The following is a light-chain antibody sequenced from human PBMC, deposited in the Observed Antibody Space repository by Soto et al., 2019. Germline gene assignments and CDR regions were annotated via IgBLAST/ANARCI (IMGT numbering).Light chain of an antibody. CDR2: SAI. Sequence: DIQMTQSPSSLSASVGDSVTITCRASEDISIFLAWYHQRPGKAPNLLVYSAIALQSGVPSRFSGSGAGTHFTLTISGLQPEDFGXYYCQKYXGAPWTFGPGTKVE. CDR1: EDISIF. CDR3: QKYXGAPWT. V-gene: IGKV1-27*01. J-gene: IGKJ1*01.